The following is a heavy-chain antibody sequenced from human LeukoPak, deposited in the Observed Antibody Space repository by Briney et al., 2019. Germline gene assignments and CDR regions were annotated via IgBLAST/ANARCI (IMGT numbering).Heavy chain of an antibody. V-gene: IGHV4-39*01. D-gene: IGHD6-13*01. J-gene: IGHJ5*02. CDR1: GGSISSSSYY. CDR3: ARHVRKRGIAAAGSPGWFDP. CDR2: IYCSGNT. Sequence: SETLSLTCTVSGGSISSSSYYWGWIRQPPGKGLEWIGSIYCSGNTYYNPSLKSRVTISVDTSKNQFSLKLNSVTAADTAVYYCARHVRKRGIAAAGSPGWFDPWGQGTLVTVSS.